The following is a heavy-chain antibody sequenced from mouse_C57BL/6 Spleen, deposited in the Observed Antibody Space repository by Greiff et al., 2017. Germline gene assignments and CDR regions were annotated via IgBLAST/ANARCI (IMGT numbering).Heavy chain of an antibody. CDR2: IHPNSGST. J-gene: IGHJ1*03. Sequence: QVQLQQPGAELVKPGASVKLSCKASGYTFTSYWMHWVKQRPGQGLEWIGMIHPNSGSTNYNEKFKSKATLTVDKSSSTAYMQLSSLTSEDSAVYYCAREETTVVATSPDVWGTGTTVTVSS. D-gene: IGHD1-1*01. CDR1: GYTFTSYW. CDR3: AREETTVVATSPDV. V-gene: IGHV1-64*01.